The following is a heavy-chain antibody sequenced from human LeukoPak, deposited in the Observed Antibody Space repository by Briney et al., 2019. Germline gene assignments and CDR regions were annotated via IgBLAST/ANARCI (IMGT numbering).Heavy chain of an antibody. CDR3: ARDPKDFYDTSNYLYFDY. J-gene: IGHJ4*02. D-gene: IGHD3-22*01. CDR1: GGSISSYY. CDR2: MYYSGST. Sequence: SETLSLTCTVSGGSISSYYWSWIRQPPGKGLEWIGYMYYSGSTKYNPSLKGLFTISVDTSKNQFSLRLTSVTAADTAVYYCARDPKDFYDTSNYLYFDYWGRGTLVTVSS. V-gene: IGHV4-59*01.